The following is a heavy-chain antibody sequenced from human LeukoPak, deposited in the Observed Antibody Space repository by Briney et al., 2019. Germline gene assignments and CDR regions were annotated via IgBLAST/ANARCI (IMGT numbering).Heavy chain of an antibody. D-gene: IGHD2-2*02. CDR2: INHSGST. V-gene: IGHV4-34*01. CDR1: GGSFSGYY. J-gene: IGHJ6*03. Sequence: SETLSLTCAVYGGSFSGYYWSWIRQPPGKGLEWIGEINHSGSTNYNPSLKSRVTISVDTSKNQFSLKLSSVTAADTAVYYCARGILGYCSSTSCYTYYYHYMDVWGKGTTVTVSS. CDR3: ARGILGYCSSTSCYTYYYHYMDV.